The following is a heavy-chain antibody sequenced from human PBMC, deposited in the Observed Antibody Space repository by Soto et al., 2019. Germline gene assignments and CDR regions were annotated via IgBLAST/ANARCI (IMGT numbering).Heavy chain of an antibody. CDR2: IRAYNGNT. Sequence: QVQLVQSGAEVKKPGASVKVYCKASGYTFTSYGIGWLRQAPGQGPGWMGWIRAYNGNTNYAQNVQGRVTMTTDTSTSTTDMVLRSLRSDDTAVYYGARGFLEWLSTSFDYWGQGPLVTVSS. J-gene: IGHJ4*02. D-gene: IGHD3-3*01. CDR1: GYTFTSYG. CDR3: ARGFLEWLSTSFDY. V-gene: IGHV1-18*01.